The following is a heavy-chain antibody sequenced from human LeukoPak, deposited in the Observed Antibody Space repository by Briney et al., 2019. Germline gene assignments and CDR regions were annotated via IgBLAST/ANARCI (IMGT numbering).Heavy chain of an antibody. CDR2: IYKSGST. V-gene: IGHV4-59*01. CDR1: DVSISNSY. D-gene: IGHD5-24*01. CDR3: AREAFSGYNLRFFDY. Sequence: PSETLSLTCTVSDVSISNSYWSWIRQSPGKGLEWLGYIYKSGSTNYNPALKSRVTISRDTSKNQFSLRLSSVTAADTAVYFCAREAFSGYNLRFFDYWGQGILVTISS. J-gene: IGHJ4*02.